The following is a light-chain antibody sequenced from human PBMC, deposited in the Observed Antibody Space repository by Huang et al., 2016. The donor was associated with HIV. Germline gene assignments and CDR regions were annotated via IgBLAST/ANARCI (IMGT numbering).Light chain of an antibody. J-gene: IGKJ4*01. Sequence: DIQMTQSPSSLSASVGDRVTITCQASQDINNFLNWYQQKPGKAPKLLNLDASNVKTGVPSRFSGSGSGTHFTFTITSLQRDDIGTYYCQQYDDVPISFGGGTKV. CDR2: DAS. CDR3: QQYDDVPIS. V-gene: IGKV1-33*01. CDR1: QDINNF.